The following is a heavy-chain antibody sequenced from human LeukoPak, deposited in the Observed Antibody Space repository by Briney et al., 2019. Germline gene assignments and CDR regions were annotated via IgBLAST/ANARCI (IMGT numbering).Heavy chain of an antibody. CDR1: GFTFRDYW. CDR3: ARTHFYHDTTGYSDAYYDY. J-gene: IGHJ4*02. Sequence: GGSLRLSCAASGFTFRDYWMHWVRQAPRKGLVWVARINGDGSNTNYAESVKGRFTISRDNAKNTLYLQVNSLRGEDKAVHYCARTHFYHDTTGYSDAYYDYWGQGTLVTVSS. CDR2: INGDGSNT. D-gene: IGHD3-22*01. V-gene: IGHV3-74*01.